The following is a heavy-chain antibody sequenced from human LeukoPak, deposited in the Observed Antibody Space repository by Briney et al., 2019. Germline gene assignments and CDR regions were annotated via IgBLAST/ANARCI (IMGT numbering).Heavy chain of an antibody. CDR2: IYTSGST. J-gene: IGHJ4*02. CDR1: GGSISSYY. Sequence: NPSETLSLTCTVSGGSISSYYWSWIRQPAGKGLEWIGRIYTSGSTNYNPSLKSRVTMSVDTSKNQFSLKLSSVTAADTAVYYCAREGGLRYYDSSGYYYDYWGQGTLVTVSS. V-gene: IGHV4-4*07. D-gene: IGHD3-22*01. CDR3: AREGGLRYYDSSGYYYDY.